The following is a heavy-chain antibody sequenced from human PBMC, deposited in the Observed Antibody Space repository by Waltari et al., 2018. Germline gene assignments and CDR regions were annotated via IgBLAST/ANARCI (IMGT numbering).Heavy chain of an antibody. CDR2: IDPEDGKT. V-gene: IGHV1-69-2*01. CDR3: APLPGGSGQTFDY. Sequence: EVELVQSGAAVQKPVATAQLSCKASGYTFMAPIMHWGQQAPGKGLGWMGRIDPEDGKTVYSEKFQGRVTITADTSTDTAYMELSSLTSGDTAVYYCAPLPGGSGQTFDYWGQGTLVTVSS. J-gene: IGHJ4*02. CDR1: GYTFMAPI. D-gene: IGHD3-10*01.